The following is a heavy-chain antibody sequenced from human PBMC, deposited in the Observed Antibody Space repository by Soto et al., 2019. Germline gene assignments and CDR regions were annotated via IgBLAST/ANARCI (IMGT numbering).Heavy chain of an antibody. Sequence: SETLSLTCAVYGGSFSGYYWSWIRQPPGKGLEWLGEINHSGITDYNPSLKSRITISIDTSKKQFSLKLNSVTAADTAVYYCAIGPRMWLAGGGYWGQGTQVTVS. CDR2: INHSGIT. V-gene: IGHV4-34*01. D-gene: IGHD6-19*01. CDR1: GGSFSGYY. CDR3: AIGPRMWLAGGGY. J-gene: IGHJ4*02.